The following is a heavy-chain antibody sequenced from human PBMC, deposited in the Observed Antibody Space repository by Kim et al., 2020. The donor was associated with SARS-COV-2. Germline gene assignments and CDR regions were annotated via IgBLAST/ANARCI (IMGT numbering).Heavy chain of an antibody. V-gene: IGHV3-9*01. D-gene: IGHD6-13*01. CDR3: AKSQGNHYYYAMDV. Sequence: GGSLRLSCAASGFTFGDYAMHWVRQAPGKGLEWVSSISWNSGSIAYADSVKGRFTISRDNVKNSVHVQMNSLRAEDTALYYCAKSQGNHYYYAMDVWGQGTTVTVSS. CDR1: GFTFGDYA. CDR2: ISWNSGSI. J-gene: IGHJ6*02.